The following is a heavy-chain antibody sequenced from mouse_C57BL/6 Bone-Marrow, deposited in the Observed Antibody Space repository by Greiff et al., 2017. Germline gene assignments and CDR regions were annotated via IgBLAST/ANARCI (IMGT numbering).Heavy chain of an antibody. V-gene: IGHV5-9*01. Sequence: EVKLQESGGGLVKPGGSLKLSCAASGFTFSSYTMSWVRQTPEKRLEWVATISGGGGNTYYPDSVNGRFTISRDNAKNTLYLQMSSLRSEDTALYYCARRGDYDWFDVGGTGTTVTVSS. CDR3: ARRGDYDWFDV. CDR2: ISGGGGNT. D-gene: IGHD2-4*01. CDR1: GFTFSSYT. J-gene: IGHJ1*03.